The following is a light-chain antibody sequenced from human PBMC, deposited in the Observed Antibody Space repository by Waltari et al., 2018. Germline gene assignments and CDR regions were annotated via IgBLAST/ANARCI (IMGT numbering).Light chain of an antibody. J-gene: IGLJ3*02. CDR3: TSCTTSATWV. Sequence: QSALTQPASVSGSPGQSITISCTGTSSDVGTYNYVSWYQHHPCKAPQTVIYGVTNRPSGVSNRLSGSKSGNTASLTISGLQAEDEADYHCTSCTTSATWVFGGGTKLTVL. CDR1: SSDVGTYNY. V-gene: IGLV2-14*01. CDR2: GVT.